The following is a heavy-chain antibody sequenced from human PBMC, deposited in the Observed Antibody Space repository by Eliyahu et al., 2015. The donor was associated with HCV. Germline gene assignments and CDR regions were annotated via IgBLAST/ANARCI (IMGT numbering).Heavy chain of an antibody. V-gene: IGHV3-30*04. Sequence: QVQLVESGGGVVQPGGXLRXXXXSLLASASVTMLCIGSARLQARGWSGVAVISYDESNEYYLDSVKGRFTISRDNPKNTLYLQMNSLRTEDAAVYYCARGYTGSCIDYWGQGTLVTVSS. CDR1: ASASVTML. CDR2: ISYDESNE. CDR3: ARGYTGSCIDY. J-gene: IGHJ4*02. D-gene: IGHD1-26*01.